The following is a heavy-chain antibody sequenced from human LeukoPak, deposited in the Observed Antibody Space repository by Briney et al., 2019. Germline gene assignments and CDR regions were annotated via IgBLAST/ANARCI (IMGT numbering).Heavy chain of an antibody. D-gene: IGHD3-9*01. CDR2: IYSGGST. J-gene: IGHJ4*02. CDR3: VTNFDPDVD. CDR1: GFFFNTNA. V-gene: IGHV3-66*01. Sequence: GGSLRLSCAASGFFFNTNAMTWVRQAPGKGLEWVSLIYSGGSTYYADSVKGRFTISRDNSKNTLYLQMNSLRAEDTAVYYCVTNFDPDVDWGQGTLVTVSS.